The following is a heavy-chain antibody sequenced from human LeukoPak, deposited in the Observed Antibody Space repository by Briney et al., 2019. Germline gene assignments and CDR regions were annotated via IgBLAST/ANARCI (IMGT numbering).Heavy chain of an antibody. CDR2: ISAYNGNT. Sequence: GASVKVSFKASGYTFTIYGISWVGQAPGQGLEWMGWISAYNGNTNYAQKLQGRVTMTTDTSTSTAYMELRSLRSDDTAMYYCARDLLVGSGWAYDAFDIWGQGTMVTVSS. V-gene: IGHV1-18*04. CDR3: ARDLLVGSGWAYDAFDI. CDR1: GYTFTIYG. D-gene: IGHD6-19*01. J-gene: IGHJ3*02.